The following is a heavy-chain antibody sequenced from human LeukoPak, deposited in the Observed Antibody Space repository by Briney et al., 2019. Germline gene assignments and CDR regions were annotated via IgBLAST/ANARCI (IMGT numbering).Heavy chain of an antibody. CDR2: ISWNSGSI. CDR3: AKDVADSSGYGLDY. Sequence: PGGSLRLSCAASGFTFDDYAMHWVRQAPGKGLEWVSGISWNSGSIVYADSVKGRFTISRDNAKNSLYLQMNSLRAEDTPLYYCAKDVADSSGYGLDYWGQGTLVTVSS. J-gene: IGHJ4*02. D-gene: IGHD3-22*01. CDR1: GFTFDDYA. V-gene: IGHV3-9*01.